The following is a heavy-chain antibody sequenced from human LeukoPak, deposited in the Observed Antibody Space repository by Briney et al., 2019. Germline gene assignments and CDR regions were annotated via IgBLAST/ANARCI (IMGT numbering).Heavy chain of an antibody. V-gene: IGHV3-23*01. Sequence: GGSLRLSCTASGFTFDMYSMNWVRQAPGKGLEWVSAISGSGVTTHYAGSVKGRFSISRDNSKNTLYLQMNSLRVEDTALYYCAKKVVVGATSPYSDFQDWGQGTLVTVSS. CDR3: AKKVVVGATSPYSDFQD. J-gene: IGHJ1*01. CDR2: ISGSGVTT. CDR1: GFTFDMYS. D-gene: IGHD1-26*01.